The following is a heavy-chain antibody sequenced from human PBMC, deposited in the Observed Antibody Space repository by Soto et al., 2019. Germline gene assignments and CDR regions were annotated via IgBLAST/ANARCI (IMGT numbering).Heavy chain of an antibody. J-gene: IGHJ5*02. D-gene: IGHD3-10*01. CDR3: AGDPRLWFGELLTDNWFDP. CDR2: ISAYNGNT. V-gene: IGHV1-18*03. Sequence: QVPLVQSGAEVQKPGASVKVSCKASGYTFTSYGITCVPQAPGQGLEWMGWISAYNGNTNYAQKLQGRVAMTTDTSTSRGYMELRSLRSDDMAVYYWAGDPRLWFGELLTDNWFDPWGQGTLVTVSA. CDR1: GYTFTSYG.